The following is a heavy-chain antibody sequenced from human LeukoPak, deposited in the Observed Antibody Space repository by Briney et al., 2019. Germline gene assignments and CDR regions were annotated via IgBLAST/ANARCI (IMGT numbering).Heavy chain of an antibody. D-gene: IGHD3-22*01. CDR1: GFTFTSSA. Sequence: SVKVSCKASGFTFTSSAVQWVRQARGQRLEWIGWIVVGSGNTNYAQKFQERVTITRDMSTSTAYMELSSLRSEDTAVYYCAASPDYYASSGYSYYFDYWGQGTLVTVSS. V-gene: IGHV1-58*01. CDR3: AASPDYYASSGYSYYFDY. J-gene: IGHJ4*02. CDR2: IVVGSGNT.